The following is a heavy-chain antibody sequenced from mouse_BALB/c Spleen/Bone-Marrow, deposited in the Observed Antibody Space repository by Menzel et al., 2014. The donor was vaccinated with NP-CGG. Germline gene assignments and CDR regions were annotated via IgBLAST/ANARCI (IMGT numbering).Heavy chain of an antibody. D-gene: IGHD1-1*01. CDR1: GYTFTRYT. J-gene: IGHJ4*01. CDR3: TIRYYAMDY. V-gene: IGHV1-4*01. Sequence: VQLQQSGAELARPGASVKMSRHASGYTFTRYTMHWEKQRPGQGLEWIGYIIPNSGYSNYNQKFKDKATLTADKSSNPAYMQLNSLTSEDSAVYYCTIRYYAMDYWGQGTSVTVSS. CDR2: IIPNSGYS.